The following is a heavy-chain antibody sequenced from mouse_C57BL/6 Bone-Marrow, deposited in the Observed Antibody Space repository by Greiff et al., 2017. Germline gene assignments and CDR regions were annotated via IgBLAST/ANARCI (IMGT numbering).Heavy chain of an antibody. Sequence: VQLQQSGAELARPGASVKLSCKASGYTFTSYGISWVKQRTGQGLEWIGKIYPRSGNTYYNEKFKGKATLTADKSSSKAYMELRSLTSEYSAVYCCARWGSSYDYWGQGTTLTVSA. D-gene: IGHD1-1*01. CDR3: ARWGSSYDY. V-gene: IGHV1-81*01. CDR1: GYTFTSYG. CDR2: IYPRSGNT. J-gene: IGHJ2*01.